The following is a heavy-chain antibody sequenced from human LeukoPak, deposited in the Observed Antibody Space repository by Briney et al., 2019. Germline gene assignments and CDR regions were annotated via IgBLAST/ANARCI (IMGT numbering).Heavy chain of an antibody. CDR1: GFTFDDYA. CDR2: IAWNTGNT. CDR3: AKDMNSYASGSSYNPWGPFDS. D-gene: IGHD3-10*01. V-gene: IGHV3-9*01. Sequence: GGSLRLSCAASGFTFDDYAMHWVRQAPGKGLEWVSGIAWNTGNTGYADSVKGRFTISRDNAENSLYLQMNSLRAEDTALYYCAKDMNSYASGSSYNPWGPFDSWGQGTLVTVSS. J-gene: IGHJ4*02.